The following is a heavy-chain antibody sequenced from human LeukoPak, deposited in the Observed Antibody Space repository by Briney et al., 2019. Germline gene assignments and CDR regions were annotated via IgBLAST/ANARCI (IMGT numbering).Heavy chain of an antibody. D-gene: IGHD3-22*01. CDR2: INPSGGST. V-gene: IGHV1-46*01. CDR3: AREKGYYDSSGYYYFSHFDY. Sequence: ASVKVSCKASGYTFTSYYMHWVRQAPGQGLEWMGIINPSGGSTSYAQKFQGRVTMTRDTSTSTVYMELSSLRSEDTAVYYCAREKGYYDSSGYYYFSHFDYWGQGTLVTVSS. J-gene: IGHJ4*02. CDR1: GYTFTSYY.